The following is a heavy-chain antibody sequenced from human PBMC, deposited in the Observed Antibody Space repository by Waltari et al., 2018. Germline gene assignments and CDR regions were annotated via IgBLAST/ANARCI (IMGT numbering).Heavy chain of an antibody. J-gene: IGHJ4*02. D-gene: IGHD3-10*01. CDR3: AGGEGGVMVRGGGVHY. Sequence: QVQLQESGPGLVKPSETLSLTCTVSGGSISSYSWTWIRQPAGKGLEWIGRIYTSGRTNYNPSLKSRVTMSGDTSKNQFSLKLSSVTAADTAVYYCAGGEGGVMVRGGGVHYWGQGTLVTVSS. CDR1: GGSISSYS. V-gene: IGHV4-4*07. CDR2: IYTSGRT.